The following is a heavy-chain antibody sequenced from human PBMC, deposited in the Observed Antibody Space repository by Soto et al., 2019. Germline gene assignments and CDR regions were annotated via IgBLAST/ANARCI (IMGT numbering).Heavy chain of an antibody. D-gene: IGHD5-12*01. CDR3: ARLLTPLVATKTEENDY. Sequence: SETLSLTCTVSGGSISSSSYYWGWIRQPPGKGLEWIGSIYYSGSTYYNPSLKSRVTISVDTSKNQFSLKLSSVTAADTAVYYCARLLTPLVATKTEENDYWGQGTLVTVSS. J-gene: IGHJ4*02. CDR2: IYYSGST. CDR1: GGSISSSSYY. V-gene: IGHV4-39*01.